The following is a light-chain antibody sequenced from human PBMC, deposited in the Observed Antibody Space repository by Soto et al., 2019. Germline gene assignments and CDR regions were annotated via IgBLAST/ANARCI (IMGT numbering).Light chain of an antibody. J-gene: IGLJ1*01. V-gene: IGLV2-14*03. Sequence: QSALTQPASVSGSPGQSITISCTGTSSDVGAYNFVSWHQQHPGKAPKLMIYNVYDRPSGISYRFSGSKSANTASLTIALLQGEDEADYYCSAYTVSRTYVFGTGTKLTVL. CDR3: SAYTVSRTYV. CDR1: SSDVGAYNF. CDR2: NVY.